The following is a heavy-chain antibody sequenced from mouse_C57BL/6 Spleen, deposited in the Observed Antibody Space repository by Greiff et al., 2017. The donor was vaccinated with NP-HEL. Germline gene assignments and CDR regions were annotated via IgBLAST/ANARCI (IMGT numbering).Heavy chain of an antibody. J-gene: IGHJ2*01. CDR1: GYSITSGYY. Sequence: ESGPGLVKPSQSLSLTCSVTGYSITSGYYWNWIRQFPGNKLEWMGYISYDGSNNYNPSLKNRISITRDTSKNQFFLKLNSVTTEDTATYYCANYDCDEGVFDYWGQGTTLTVSS. CDR2: ISYDGSN. V-gene: IGHV3-6*01. D-gene: IGHD2-4*01. CDR3: ANYDCDEGVFDY.